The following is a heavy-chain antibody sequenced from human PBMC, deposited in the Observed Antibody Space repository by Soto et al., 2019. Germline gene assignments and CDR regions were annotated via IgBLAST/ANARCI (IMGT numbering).Heavy chain of an antibody. J-gene: IGHJ6*02. V-gene: IGHV3-13*05. CDR2: ISAAGDP. CDR3: ARTDRDFYGLDV. CDR1: GFTFRNYD. Sequence: EVQLVESGGGLVQPGGSLRLSCAASGFTFRNYDMHWVRQGTGKGLEWVSGISAAGDPDYADSVEGRFTITRENTHNSSFLQMNSLRVGDTAVYYCARTDRDFYGLDVWGQGTTVIVSS.